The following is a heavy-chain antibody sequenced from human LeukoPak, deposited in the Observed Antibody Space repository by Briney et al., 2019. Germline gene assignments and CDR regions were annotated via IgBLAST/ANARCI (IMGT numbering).Heavy chain of an antibody. J-gene: IGHJ4*02. D-gene: IGHD6-13*01. CDR3: GRIYSSSWYYFDY. CDR1: GFTFSDYY. Sequence: PGGSLRLSCAASGFTFSDYYMSWIRQAPGKGLEWVSYISGSGSTISYADSVKGRFTISRDNAKNSLYLQMNTLRAEDTAVYYCGRIYSSSWYYFDYWGQGTLVTVSS. V-gene: IGHV3-11*01. CDR2: ISGSGSTI.